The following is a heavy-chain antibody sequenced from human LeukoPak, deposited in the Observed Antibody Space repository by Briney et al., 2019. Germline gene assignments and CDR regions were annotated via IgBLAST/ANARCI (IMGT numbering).Heavy chain of an antibody. CDR3: VRSRRTNTGDPDWGQY. CDR2: IDPNDSDT. Sequence: GESLKISCKGSGYSFTSYWIGWVRQMPGKGLEWMGMIDPNDSDTRYSPSSEGHVTFSADKSTSAVFMQWSSLGASDTAMYYCVRSRRTNTGDPDWGQYWGQGTLVTVSS. D-gene: IGHD2-21*02. J-gene: IGHJ1*01. CDR1: GYSFTSYW. V-gene: IGHV5-51*01.